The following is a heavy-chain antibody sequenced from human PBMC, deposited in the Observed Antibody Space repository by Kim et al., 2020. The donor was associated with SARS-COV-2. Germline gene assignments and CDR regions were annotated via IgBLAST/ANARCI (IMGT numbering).Heavy chain of an antibody. CDR2: MNPNSGDT. Sequence: ASVKVSCKASGYTFTSYDINWVRQATGQGLEWMGWMNPNSGDTGYAQKFQGRVTMTRDTSITTAYMELSTLRSDDTAVSYCLRGPPNKLRSLELPWDHWG. D-gene: IGHD3-3*01. J-gene: IGHJ4*01. CDR3: LRGPPNKLRSLELPWDH. CDR1: GYTFTSYD. V-gene: IGHV1-8*01.